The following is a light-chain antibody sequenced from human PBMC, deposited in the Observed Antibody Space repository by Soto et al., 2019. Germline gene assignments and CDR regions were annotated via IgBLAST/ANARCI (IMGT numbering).Light chain of an antibody. J-gene: IGKJ1*01. CDR2: AAS. V-gene: IGKV1-39*01. CDR1: QSISTY. Sequence: DIQMTQSPSSLSASVGDRVTITCRASQSISTYLNWYQQKAGLAPKLLIYAASSLQSGVPSRFSGSGSGTDFTLTISCLQPEDFATYYCQQTYSTPPTFGQGTKVEIK. CDR3: QQTYSTPPT.